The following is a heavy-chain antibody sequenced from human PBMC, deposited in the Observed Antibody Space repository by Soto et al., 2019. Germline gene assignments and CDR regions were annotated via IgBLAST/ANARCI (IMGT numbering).Heavy chain of an antibody. J-gene: IGHJ5*02. CDR3: ARWWSGSRQGFDP. D-gene: IGHD3-3*01. CDR2: IYYSGST. CDR1: GGSIISGDYY. Sequence: SETLSLTCTVSGGSIISGDYYWSWIRQHPGKGLEWIGYIYYSGSTYYNPSLKSRVTISVDTSKDQFSLKLSSVTAADTAVYYCARWWSGSRQGFDPWGQGTLVTVSS. V-gene: IGHV4-31*03.